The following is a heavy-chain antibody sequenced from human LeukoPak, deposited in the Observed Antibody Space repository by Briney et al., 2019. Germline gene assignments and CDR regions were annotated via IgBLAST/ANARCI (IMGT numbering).Heavy chain of an antibody. J-gene: IGHJ2*01. CDR1: GYTFTGYY. CDR2: INPNSGGA. CDR3: ARVSDSTGYFYWYFDL. D-gene: IGHD3-22*01. Sequence: ASVKVSCKASGYTFTGYYMHWVRQAPGPGLEWMGWINPNSGGASYAQKFQGRVTMTRDTSISTAYMELSNLRSDDTAVYYCARVSDSTGYFYWYFDLWGRGTLVTVSS. V-gene: IGHV1-2*02.